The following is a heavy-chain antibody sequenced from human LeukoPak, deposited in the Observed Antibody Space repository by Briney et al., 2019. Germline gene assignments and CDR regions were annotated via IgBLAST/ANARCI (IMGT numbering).Heavy chain of an antibody. CDR1: GYTFTSYG. CDR2: ISAYNGNT. J-gene: IGHJ4*02. V-gene: IGHV1-18*01. Sequence: ASVKVSCKASGYTFTSYGISWVRQAPGQGLEWMGWISAYNGNTNYAQKLQGRVTMTTDTSTSTAYMELRSLRSDDTAVYYCARDRPLTYYYDSSGYDGDDYWGQGTLVTVSS. D-gene: IGHD3-22*01. CDR3: ARDRPLTYYYDSSGYDGDDY.